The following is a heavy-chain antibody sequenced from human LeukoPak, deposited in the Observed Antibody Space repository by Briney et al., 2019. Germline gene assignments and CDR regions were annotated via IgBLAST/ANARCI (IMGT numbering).Heavy chain of an antibody. V-gene: IGHV1-2*02. Sequence: ASVNVSCQASGCIFPGQFMHWVRQAPGQGLEGVGWINPNRGGTNHAQTFQGMVTMTRDTSISTAYMELSRLRSDDTAVYYCARGRRGAARLGYWGREPRALSPQ. D-gene: IGHD6-6*01. J-gene: IGHJ4*02. CDR1: GCIFPGQF. CDR2: INPNRGGT. CDR3: ARGRRGAARLGY.